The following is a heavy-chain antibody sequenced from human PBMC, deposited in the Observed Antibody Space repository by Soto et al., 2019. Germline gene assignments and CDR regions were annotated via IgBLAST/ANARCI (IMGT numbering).Heavy chain of an antibody. D-gene: IGHD2-2*01. CDR1: GGSFSGYY. V-gene: IGHV4-34*01. CDR3: ARGSNYCSSTSCSQSTHDY. CDR2: INHSGST. J-gene: IGHJ4*02. Sequence: SETLSLTCAVYGGSFSGYYWSWIRQPPGKGLECIGEINHSGSTNYNPSLKSRVTISVDTSKNQFSLKLSSVTAADTAVYYCARGSNYCSSTSCSQSTHDYWGQGTLVTAPQ.